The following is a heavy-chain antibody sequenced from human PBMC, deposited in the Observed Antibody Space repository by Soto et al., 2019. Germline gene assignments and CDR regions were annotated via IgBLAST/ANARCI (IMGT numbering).Heavy chain of an antibody. CDR2: IYSTGTT. CDR1: GFTVGNNY. V-gene: IGHV3-53*01. Sequence: VQLVESGGGLIQPGGSLKLSCAASGFTVGNNYMSWVRQAPGKGLEWVSLIYSTGTTKYADSVKGRFTVSRDNAKNPLYLQMNSLRAEDKAVYYCAKDGRGSGSHYNSFGYWGQGTLVTVSS. CDR3: AKDGRGSGSHYNSFGY. J-gene: IGHJ4*02. D-gene: IGHD3-10*01.